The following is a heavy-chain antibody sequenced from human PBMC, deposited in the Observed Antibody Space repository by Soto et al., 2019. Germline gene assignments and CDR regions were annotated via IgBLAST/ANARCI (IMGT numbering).Heavy chain of an antibody. Sequence: ASVKVSCKASGYTLTSYGISWVRQAPGQGLEWMGWISAYNGNTNYAQKLQGRVTMTTDTSTSTAYMELRSLRSDDTAVYYCARDTRGIVVVPAASLDVWGKGTTVTVSS. CDR1: GYTLTSYG. V-gene: IGHV1-18*01. CDR2: ISAYNGNT. D-gene: IGHD2-2*01. J-gene: IGHJ6*04. CDR3: ARDTRGIVVVPAASLDV.